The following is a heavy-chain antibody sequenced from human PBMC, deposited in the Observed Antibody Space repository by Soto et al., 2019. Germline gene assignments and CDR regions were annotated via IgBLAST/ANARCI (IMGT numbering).Heavy chain of an antibody. J-gene: IGHJ5*02. V-gene: IGHV4-59*01. Sequence: PSQTLPVPCILSAGPLTSYPWSCLRQFPGKRLERIAYTSYTGNTNYNPTLKRRVTTSMDTTKNQLSLKLTSMTAADTAVCYCARDMHTGFTHYFDPVDQGTLVT. CDR1: AGPLTSYP. CDR3: ARDMHTGFTHYFDP. D-gene: IGHD5-12*01. CDR2: TSYTGNT.